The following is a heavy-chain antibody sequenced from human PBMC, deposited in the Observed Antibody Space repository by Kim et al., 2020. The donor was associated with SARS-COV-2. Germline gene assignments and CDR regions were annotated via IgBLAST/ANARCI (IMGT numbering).Heavy chain of an antibody. Sequence: GGSLRLSCAASGFTFSTYGMHWVRQAPGKGLEWVAVISYDGSNKYYADSVKGRFTISRDNSKNTLYLQMNSLRAEDTAVYYCAKDRKRSASGRLAYVMDV. CDR3: AKDRKRSASGRLAYVMDV. V-gene: IGHV3-30*18. CDR2: ISYDGSNK. CDR1: GFTFSTYG. J-gene: IGHJ6*01. D-gene: IGHD3-10*01.